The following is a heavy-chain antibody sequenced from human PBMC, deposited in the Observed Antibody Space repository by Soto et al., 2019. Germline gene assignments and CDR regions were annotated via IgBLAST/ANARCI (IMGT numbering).Heavy chain of an antibody. CDR1: GFIFDDYA. J-gene: IGHJ4*02. CDR3: AKDSSSSLLYFDS. D-gene: IGHD2-2*01. V-gene: IGHV3-9*01. Sequence: EVQLVESGGNLVQPGRSLRLSCAASGFIFDDYAMHWVRQPPGKGLEWVSGISWNSGSIGYADSVKGRFTVSRDNAKKSLYLQMNSLRPEDTALYYCAKDSSSSLLYFDSWGQGTLVSVSS. CDR2: ISWNSGSI.